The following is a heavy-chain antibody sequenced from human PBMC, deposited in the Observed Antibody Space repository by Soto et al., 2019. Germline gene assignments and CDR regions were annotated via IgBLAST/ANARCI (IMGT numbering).Heavy chain of an antibody. D-gene: IGHD6-19*01. V-gene: IGHV3-21*01. CDR2: INSRSTYI. Sequence: EVQLVESGGGLVKPGGSLRLSCAASGFTFTSHSMNWVRQAPGKGLEWVSSINSRSTYIYYADSVKGRFTISRDNAKNSLFLQMNSLRAEDTAVYYCARDATAVAAGNPVGNPYYFDDWGQGTLVIVSS. J-gene: IGHJ4*02. CDR1: GFTFTSHS. CDR3: ARDATAVAAGNPVGNPYYFDD.